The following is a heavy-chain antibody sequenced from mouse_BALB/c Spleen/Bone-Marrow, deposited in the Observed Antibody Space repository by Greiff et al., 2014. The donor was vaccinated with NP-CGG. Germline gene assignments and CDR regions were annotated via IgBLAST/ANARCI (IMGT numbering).Heavy chain of an antibody. Sequence: LQESGAELARPGASVKMSCKASGYTFTSYTMHWVKQRPGQGLEWIGYINPSSGYTNYNQKFKDKATLTAGKSYSTAYMQLSSLTSEDSAVYYCSRETPYYGSTYWYFDVWGAGTTVTVSS. CDR2: INPSSGYT. CDR1: GYTFTSYT. D-gene: IGHD1-1*01. CDR3: SRETPYYGSTYWYFDV. V-gene: IGHV1-4*01. J-gene: IGHJ1*01.